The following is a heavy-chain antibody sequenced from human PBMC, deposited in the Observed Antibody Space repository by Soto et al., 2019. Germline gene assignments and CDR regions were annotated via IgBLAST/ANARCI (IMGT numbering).Heavy chain of an antibody. V-gene: IGHV4-39*01. J-gene: IGHJ3*02. Sequence: QLQLQESGPGLVKPSETLSLTCTVSGGSISSSSYYWGWIRQPPGKGLEWIGSVYYSGSTYYKPCIESRATISMDTSKNQFSLKLTSVTAADTAVYYCARVPEGIIVATIGNAFDIWGQGTLVTVSS. CDR2: VYYSGST. CDR3: ARVPEGIIVATIGNAFDI. D-gene: IGHD5-12*01. CDR1: GGSISSSSYY.